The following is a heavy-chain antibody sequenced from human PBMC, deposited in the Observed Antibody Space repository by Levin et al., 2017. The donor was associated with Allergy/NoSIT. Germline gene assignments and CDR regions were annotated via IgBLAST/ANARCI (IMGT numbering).Heavy chain of an antibody. CDR3: AREGPPNYDYTWGSYRDGYFDY. J-gene: IGHJ4*02. CDR2: IRNKAHGGTT. D-gene: IGHD3-16*02. Sequence: GGSLRLSCTGSGFTFGDYAMSWVRQAPGKGLEWVGFIRNKAHGGTTEYAASVKGRLTISRDDSKSIAYLQMNSLKTADTAVYFCAREGPPNYDYTWGSYRDGYFDYWGQGTLVTVSS. V-gene: IGHV3-49*04. CDR1: GFTFGDYA.